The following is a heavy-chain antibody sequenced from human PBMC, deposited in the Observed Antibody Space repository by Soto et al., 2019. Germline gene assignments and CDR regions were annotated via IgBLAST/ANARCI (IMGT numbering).Heavy chain of an antibody. D-gene: IGHD5-18*01. J-gene: IGHJ1*01. CDR3: MAASAGYTVGFEV. CDR1: GFTFSNST. Sequence: ASVKVSCMASGFTFSNSTIQCVRQTRGHRLEWIGWIVVGNGNTNFAQNLRQRLTFSRDKSTSTAYMELTSLRFDDTAMYYCMAASAGYTVGFEVWGQGSLVTVSS. V-gene: IGHV1-58*02. CDR2: IVVGNGNT.